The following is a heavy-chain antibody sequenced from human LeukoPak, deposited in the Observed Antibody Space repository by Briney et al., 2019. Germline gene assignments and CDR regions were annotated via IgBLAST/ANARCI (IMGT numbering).Heavy chain of an antibody. Sequence: SETLSLTCTVSGGSLIPYYWSWIRQPPGKGLEWIGYIYHSGTTNYSPPLKGRATLSVDTSKNQISLRLSSETAADTAVYFCARVDSGTYYMPFDYWGQGSLVTVSS. CDR2: IYHSGTT. J-gene: IGHJ4*02. V-gene: IGHV4-59*01. CDR3: ARVDSGTYYMPFDY. D-gene: IGHD1-26*01. CDR1: GGSLIPYY.